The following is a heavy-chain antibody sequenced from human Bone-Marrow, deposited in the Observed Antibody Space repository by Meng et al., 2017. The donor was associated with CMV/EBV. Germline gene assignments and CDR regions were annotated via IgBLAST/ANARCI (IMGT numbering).Heavy chain of an antibody. CDR1: GGIFSRCA. CDR3: ARDIAVGGTGVGGESRNWFDP. V-gene: IGHV1-69*05. D-gene: IGHD6-19*01. CDR2: MIPSFGRA. J-gene: IGHJ5*02. Sequence: SVKVSCKASGGIFSRCAISWVRQAPGQGLEWMGGMIPSFGRANYAQKFQGRVTITTDDSTSTAYMELSSLRSEDTAVYYCARDIAVGGTGVGGESRNWFDPWGQGTLVTVSS.